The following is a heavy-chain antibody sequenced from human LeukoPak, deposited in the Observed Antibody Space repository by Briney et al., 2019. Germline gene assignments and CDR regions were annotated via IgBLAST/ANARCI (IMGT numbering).Heavy chain of an antibody. CDR1: GYTFTDSY. CDR2: INPNSGGT. J-gene: IGHJ4*02. D-gene: IGHD6-6*01. CDR3: ARGREYTSYDY. V-gene: IGHV1-2*02. Sequence: GASVKVSCKASGYTFTDSYLHWVRQAPGQGLEWMGWINPNSGGTNYPQKFQGRVTMTRDTSINTAYMELSSLRSDDTAVYYCARGREYTSYDYWGQGTLVTVSS.